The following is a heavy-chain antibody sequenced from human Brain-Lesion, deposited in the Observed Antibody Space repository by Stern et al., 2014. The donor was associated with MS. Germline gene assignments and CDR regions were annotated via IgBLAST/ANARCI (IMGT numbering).Heavy chain of an antibody. D-gene: IGHD3-10*01. J-gene: IGHJ4*02. CDR2: ISYDGSDT. V-gene: IGHV3-30*18. Sequence: VQLVESGGGVVQPGRSLRLTCTVSGFTFSSYGMHLVRQAPGKGLEWLSVISYDGSDTYYAESVKGRFTISRDNSKNTLYLEMRSLRPEDTAVYYCVKRGITEVRGVRLGDYWGPGTLVIVSS. CDR3: VKRGITEVRGVRLGDY. CDR1: GFTFSSYG.